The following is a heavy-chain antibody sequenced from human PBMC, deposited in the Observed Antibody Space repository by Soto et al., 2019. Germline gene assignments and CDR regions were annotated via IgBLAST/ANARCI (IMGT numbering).Heavy chain of an antibody. CDR2: IYYSGST. CDR1: GGSISSYY. CDR3: ARGGASTAMVFPT. J-gene: IGHJ3*01. D-gene: IGHD5-18*01. Sequence: QVQLQESGPGLVKPSETLSLTCTVSGGSISSYYWSWIRQPPGKGLEWIGYIYYSGSTNYNPSLKSRVTISVDTSKNQFSLKLSSVTAADTAVYYCARGGASTAMVFPTWGQGTMVTVSS. V-gene: IGHV4-59*01.